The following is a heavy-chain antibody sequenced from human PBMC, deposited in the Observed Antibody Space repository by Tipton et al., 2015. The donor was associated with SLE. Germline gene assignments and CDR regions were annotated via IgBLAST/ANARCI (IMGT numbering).Heavy chain of an antibody. CDR3: ARGPHNSVYYSFDS. Sequence: TLSLTCTISGGSFSSHSWNWIRQPPGKGLEWIAYIYYAGSTKYNPSLQSRVTISVDTSKNQFSLNLTSVTAADTAIYYCARGPHNSVYYSFDSWGQGTLVTVSS. V-gene: IGHV4-59*11. CDR1: GGSFSSHS. CDR2: IYYAGST. D-gene: IGHD3-22*01. J-gene: IGHJ4*02.